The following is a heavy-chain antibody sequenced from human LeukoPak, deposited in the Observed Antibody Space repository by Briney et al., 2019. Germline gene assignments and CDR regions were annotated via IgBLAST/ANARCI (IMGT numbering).Heavy chain of an antibody. CDR2: ISYDGSNK. Sequence: PGGSLRLSCAASGFTFSSYAMHWVRQAPGKGLEWVAVISYDGSNKYYADSVKGRFTISRDNSKNTLYLQMNSLRAEDTAVYYCARESGGLSYDSSGYYYYYYMDVWGKGTTVTVSS. D-gene: IGHD3-22*01. V-gene: IGHV3-30*04. CDR1: GFTFSSYA. CDR3: ARESGGLSYDSSGYYYYYYMDV. J-gene: IGHJ6*03.